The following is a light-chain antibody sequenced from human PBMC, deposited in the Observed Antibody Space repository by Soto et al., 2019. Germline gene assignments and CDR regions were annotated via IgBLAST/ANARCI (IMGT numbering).Light chain of an antibody. CDR3: QQYERSQTT. CDR2: GAS. V-gene: IGKV3-20*01. J-gene: IGKJ4*01. Sequence: EIVVTQSPGTLSLSPGERATLSCRASQSVSSTYLAGYQQKPCQAPSLLIDGASRRATGIPDRFSGSGSATDFTLTLSRLEPEDVAVYYSQQYERSQTTFGGGTKVAIK. CDR1: QSVSSTY.